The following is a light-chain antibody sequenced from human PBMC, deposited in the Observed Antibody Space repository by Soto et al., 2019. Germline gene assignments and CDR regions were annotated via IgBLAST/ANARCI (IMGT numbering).Light chain of an antibody. CDR1: QSISSW. J-gene: IGKJ1*01. V-gene: IGKV1-5*03. CDR2: KAS. CDR3: QQYNSYPWT. Sequence: IHMTQSPSTLSASVGGRVIITRRASQSISSWLAWYQQKPGKAPKLLMFKASTLESGVPSRFSGSGSGTEFTLTISSLQPGDFATYYCQQYNSYPWTFGQGTKVDI.